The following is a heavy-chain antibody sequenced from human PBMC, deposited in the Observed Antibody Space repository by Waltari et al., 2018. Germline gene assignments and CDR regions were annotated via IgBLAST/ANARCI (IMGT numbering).Heavy chain of an antibody. CDR1: GFTFSSSW. CDR3: ARDGSDSPFDY. CDR2: IKQDGSEK. V-gene: IGHV3-7*01. D-gene: IGHD2-21*02. Sequence: EVQLVESGGGLVQPGGSLRVSCAASGFTFSSSWMSWVRQAPGKGLEWVANIKQDGSEKYYVDSVKGRFTISRDNAKNSLYLQMNSLRAEDTALYYCARDGSDSPFDYWGQGTLVTVSS. J-gene: IGHJ4*02.